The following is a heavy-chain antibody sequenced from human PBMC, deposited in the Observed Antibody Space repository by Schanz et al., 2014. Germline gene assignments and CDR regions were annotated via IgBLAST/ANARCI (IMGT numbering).Heavy chain of an antibody. D-gene: IGHD1-26*01. V-gene: IGHV3-33*06. Sequence: QVQLVESGGGVVQPGRSLRLSCAASEFTFSSYAMHWVRQAPGKGLEWVSFIEFDGIKKFYADSVKGRFTIARDNSKNTLYLQMNSLRADDTAVYYCAKELYSGSHYGWFDPWGQGTLVTVSS. J-gene: IGHJ5*02. CDR3: AKELYSGSHYGWFDP. CDR2: IEFDGIKK. CDR1: EFTFSSYA.